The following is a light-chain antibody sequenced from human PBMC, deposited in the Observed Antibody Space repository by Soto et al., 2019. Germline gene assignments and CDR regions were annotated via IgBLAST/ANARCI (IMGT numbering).Light chain of an antibody. CDR1: QSVSSNY. CDR2: GAS. Sequence: EVVLTQSPGTLSLSPGERATLSCRPSQSVSSNYLAWYQRKPGQAPRLLIYGASSRATGIPDRFSGSGSGTDFTLTISRLEPEDFAVYYCQQCGTSPPGTFGQGTKLEIK. J-gene: IGKJ2*01. CDR3: QQCGTSPPGT. V-gene: IGKV3-20*01.